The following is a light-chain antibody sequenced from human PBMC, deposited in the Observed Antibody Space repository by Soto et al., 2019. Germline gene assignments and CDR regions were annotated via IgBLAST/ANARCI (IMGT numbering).Light chain of an antibody. V-gene: IGLV2-8*01. CDR1: SSDVGGYNY. Sequence: QSVLTQPPSASGSPGQSVTISCTGTSSDVGGYNYVSWYQQHPGKAPKLMIYEVTQRPSGVPDRFSGSKSGNTASLTVSGLQAEDEADYYCSLFAGNNNRGVFGSGTKLTVL. CDR2: EVT. CDR3: SLFAGNNNRGV. J-gene: IGLJ1*01.